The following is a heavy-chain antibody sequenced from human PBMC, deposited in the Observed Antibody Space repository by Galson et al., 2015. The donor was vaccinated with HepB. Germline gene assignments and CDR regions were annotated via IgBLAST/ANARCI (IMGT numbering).Heavy chain of an antibody. CDR3: VKGKLRYCTSGVCYPFDY. D-gene: IGHD2-8*01. Sequence: SLRLSCAASGFTFNTYAMNWIRQSPGKGLEWVASISDSASSAFYADSVEGRFTISRDNSKNTLSLQMNSLRVEDTAVYYCVKGKLRYCTSGVCYPFDYWGQGTLVTVSS. CDR1: GFTFNTYA. J-gene: IGHJ4*02. V-gene: IGHV3-23*01. CDR2: ISDSASSA.